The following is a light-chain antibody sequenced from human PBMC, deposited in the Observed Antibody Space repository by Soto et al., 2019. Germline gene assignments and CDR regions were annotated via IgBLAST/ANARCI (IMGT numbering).Light chain of an antibody. Sequence: DIQITQSPSTLPASVGDRVTIACRASQTVSKSLNWYQQRPGKAPQLLVYATSHLQSGVPSRFSGSGSGTDFALAISSLQPEDFATYYCQQSYSMHTTFGQGTKV. V-gene: IGKV1-39*01. CDR3: QQSYSMHTT. CDR2: ATS. CDR1: QTVSKS. J-gene: IGKJ1*01.